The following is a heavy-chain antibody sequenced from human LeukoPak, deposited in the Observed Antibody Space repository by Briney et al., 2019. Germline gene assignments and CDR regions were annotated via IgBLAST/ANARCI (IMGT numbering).Heavy chain of an antibody. CDR3: ARRGGSPLDY. CDR1: GYTFTNYW. Sequence: HGESLQISCKGSGYTFTNYWIGWVRQMPGNGLEWMGVIYPGDSDTRYSPSFQGQVTISVDKSISTAYLQWSSLKASDTAMYYCARRGGSPLDYWGQGTLVTVSS. CDR2: IYPGDSDT. V-gene: IGHV5-51*01. D-gene: IGHD3-16*01. J-gene: IGHJ4*02.